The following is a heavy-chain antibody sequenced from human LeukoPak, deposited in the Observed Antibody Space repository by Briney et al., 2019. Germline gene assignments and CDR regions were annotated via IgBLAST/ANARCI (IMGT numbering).Heavy chain of an antibody. Sequence: TGGSLRLSCTASGFTFGDYAMSWFRQAPGKGLEWVGFIRSKAYGGTTEYAAPVKGRFTISRDDSKSIAYLQMNSLKTEDTAVYYCTRQARVATPRDYWGQGTLVTVSS. CDR2: IRSKAYGGTT. CDR1: GFTFGDYA. V-gene: IGHV3-49*03. CDR3: TRQARVATPRDY. D-gene: IGHD5-12*01. J-gene: IGHJ4*02.